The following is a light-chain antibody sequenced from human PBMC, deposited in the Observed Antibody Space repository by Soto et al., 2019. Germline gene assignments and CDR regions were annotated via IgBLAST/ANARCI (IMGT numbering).Light chain of an antibody. CDR1: YSNIGAGFD. Sequence: QSVLTQSPSVSGAPGQRVTISCTGTYSNIGAGFDVHWYQQVPGTAPKLLIFGSSNRPSGVPDRFSGTKFATSASLAITGLQAEDEAYYYCQSSDSNLGGSVFGGGTKVTVL. CDR2: GSS. J-gene: IGLJ2*01. V-gene: IGLV1-40*01. CDR3: QSSDSNLGGSV.